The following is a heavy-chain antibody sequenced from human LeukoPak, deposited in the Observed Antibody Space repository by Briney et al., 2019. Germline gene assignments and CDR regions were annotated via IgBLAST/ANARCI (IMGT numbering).Heavy chain of an antibody. D-gene: IGHD1-26*01. CDR3: AAEWELVFDY. CDR1: GYTFTGYY. CDR2: INPNSGGT. J-gene: IGHJ4*02. V-gene: IGHV1-2*06. Sequence: EASVKVSCKASGYTFTGYYMHWVRQAPGQGLEWMGRINPNSGGTNYAQKFQGRVTMTRDTSISTAYVELSRLRSDDTAVFYCAAEWELVFDYWGQGTLVTVSS.